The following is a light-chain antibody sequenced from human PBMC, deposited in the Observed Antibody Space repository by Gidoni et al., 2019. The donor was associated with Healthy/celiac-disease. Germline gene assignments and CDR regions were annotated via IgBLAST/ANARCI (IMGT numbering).Light chain of an antibody. CDR2: GTS. Sequence: EVVLTQSPGTLSLSPGGRATLSCRASQSVSSSYLAWYQQKPGQAPRLLIHGTSSRSTGIPDRFSGSGSGTDFTLTISRLEPEDFAVYYCQQYGSSPWTFGQXTKVEIK. CDR3: QQYGSSPWT. V-gene: IGKV3-20*01. CDR1: QSVSSSY. J-gene: IGKJ1*01.